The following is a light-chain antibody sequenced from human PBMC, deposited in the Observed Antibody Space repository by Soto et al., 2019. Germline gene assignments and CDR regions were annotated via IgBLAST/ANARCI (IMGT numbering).Light chain of an antibody. J-gene: IGLJ2*01. Sequence: QSVLTQPASVSGSPGQSITISCTGTSSDVGLYDYVSWYQQHPGKAPKLIIFEVSNRPSGVSNRFSGSKSGNTASLTISGLQAEDEADYYCSSFTSKSTLIFGGGTK. CDR2: EVS. V-gene: IGLV2-14*01. CDR1: SSDVGLYDY. CDR3: SSFTSKSTLI.